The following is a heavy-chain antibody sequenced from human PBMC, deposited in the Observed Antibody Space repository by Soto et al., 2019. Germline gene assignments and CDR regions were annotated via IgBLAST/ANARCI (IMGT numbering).Heavy chain of an antibody. CDR1: GFTFNSYY. CDR3: AGERGGPTTSAFDI. CDR2: IRQDGSDK. Sequence: GGSLRLSCAASGFTFNSYYMTWVRQAPGKGLEWVANIRQDGSDKYYVGSVKGRFTISRDNAKKSLYLQMNSLRAEDTAVYYCAGERGGPTTSAFDIWGQGTMVTVSS. J-gene: IGHJ3*02. V-gene: IGHV3-7*04. D-gene: IGHD1-26*01.